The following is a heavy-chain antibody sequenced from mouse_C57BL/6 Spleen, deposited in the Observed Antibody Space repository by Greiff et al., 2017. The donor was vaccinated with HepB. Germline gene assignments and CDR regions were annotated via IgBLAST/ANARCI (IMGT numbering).Heavy chain of an antibody. J-gene: IGHJ2*01. CDR2: IYPGSGST. D-gene: IGHD1-1*02. V-gene: IGHV1-55*01. CDR3: ARERGGNYVDY. Sequence: QVHVKQPGAELVKPGASVKMSCKASGYTFTSYWITWVKQRPGQGLEWIGDIYPGSGSTDYNEKFKSKATLTVDTSSSTAYMQLSSLTSEDSAVYYCARERGGNYVDYWGQGTTLTVSS. CDR1: GYTFTSYW.